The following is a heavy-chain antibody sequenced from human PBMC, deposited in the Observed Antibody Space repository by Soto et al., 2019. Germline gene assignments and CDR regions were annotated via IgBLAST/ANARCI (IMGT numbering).Heavy chain of an antibody. J-gene: IGHJ4*02. CDR2: IYPGDSDT. CDR3: ARLYHFDTSAKSTGDFDL. CDR1: GYSFSSYW. Sequence: EVQLAQSGAEVKKPGESLKISCKGSGYSFSSYWIGWVRQMPGKGLEWMGIIYPGDSDTRYSLSFQGQVTISADKSIGTAYLQWSSLKASGTAMYYCARLYHFDTSAKSTGDFDLWGQGTLVTVSS. D-gene: IGHD3-22*01. V-gene: IGHV5-51*01.